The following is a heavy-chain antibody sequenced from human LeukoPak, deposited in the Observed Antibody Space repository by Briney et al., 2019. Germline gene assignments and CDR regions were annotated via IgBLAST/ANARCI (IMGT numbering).Heavy chain of an antibody. J-gene: IGHJ4*02. Sequence: GGSLRLSCAASGFTFSGYWMTWVRQAPGKGLEWVANIKQDGSEKYYVDSVKGRFTISRDNAKNSLYLQMNSLRAEDTAVYYCAKDRHAPGRYCSSTTCFPFDLWGQGTLVTVSS. D-gene: IGHD2-2*01. CDR2: IKQDGSEK. CDR1: GFTFSGYW. V-gene: IGHV3-7*03. CDR3: AKDRHAPGRYCSSTTCFPFDL.